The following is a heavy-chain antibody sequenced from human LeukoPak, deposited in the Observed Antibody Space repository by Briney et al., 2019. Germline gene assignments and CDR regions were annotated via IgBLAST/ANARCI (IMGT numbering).Heavy chain of an antibody. CDR3: AKGDWNDPGSTGFDY. J-gene: IGHJ4*02. CDR1: GFTFSVYW. Sequence: GGSLRLSCAASGFTFSVYWMHWVRQAPGKGLEWVSAISGSGGSTYCADSVKGRFTISRDNSKNTLYLQMNSLRAEDTAVYYCAKGDWNDPGSTGFDYWGQGTLVTVSS. CDR2: ISGSGGST. V-gene: IGHV3-23*01. D-gene: IGHD1-1*01.